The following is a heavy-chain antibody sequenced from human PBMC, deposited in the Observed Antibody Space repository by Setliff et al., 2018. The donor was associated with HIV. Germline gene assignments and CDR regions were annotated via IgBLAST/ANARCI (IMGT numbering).Heavy chain of an antibody. CDR3: ARGRLLWSGSYYYYYMDV. CDR1: GLIFSGYE. Sequence: GGSLRLSCAASGLIFSGYEMNWVRKASGRGLEWVGRIRSKTSGGTTEYAASVKGRFTISRDDSRSIAYLQMNSLKTEDTAVYYCARGRLLWSGSYYYYYMDVWGKGTTVTVSS. J-gene: IGHJ6*03. V-gene: IGHV3-49*04. CDR2: IRSKTSGGTT. D-gene: IGHD3-10*01.